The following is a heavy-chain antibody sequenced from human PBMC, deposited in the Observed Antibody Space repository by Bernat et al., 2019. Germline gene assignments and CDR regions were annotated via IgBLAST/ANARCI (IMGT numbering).Heavy chain of an antibody. CDR1: GFTVNRKY. Sequence: EVQLVESGGGLVQSGGSLRLSCVASGFTVNRKYMSWVRQAPGKGLECVSVVFSGGDTHYADSVKGRFTISRDNSKNTLYLQMNNLRVEDTAVYYCVRDSDSGDYFSPIWGQWTMVTV. CDR2: VFSGGDT. CDR3: VRDSDSGDYFSPI. V-gene: IGHV3-66*01. D-gene: IGHD4-17*01. J-gene: IGHJ3*02.